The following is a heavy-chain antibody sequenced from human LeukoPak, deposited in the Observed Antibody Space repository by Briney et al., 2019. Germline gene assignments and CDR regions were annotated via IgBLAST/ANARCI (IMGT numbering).Heavy chain of an antibody. J-gene: IGHJ4*02. V-gene: IGHV4-59*11. Sequence: SETLSLTCSVSGVAISSHSWSWVRQPPGEGLESIGYISNTGGTNYNPSLKSRVTISVDTSKNEVSLKLTSVTAADTAVYYCARDAEGVHYFDYWGQGTLVTVSS. CDR1: GVAISSHS. CDR3: ARDAEGVHYFDY. CDR2: ISNTGGT.